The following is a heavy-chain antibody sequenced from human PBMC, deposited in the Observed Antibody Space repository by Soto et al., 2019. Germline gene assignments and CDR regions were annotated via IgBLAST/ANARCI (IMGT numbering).Heavy chain of an antibody. Sequence: ASVKVSCKASGYTFTGYYMHWVRQAPGQGLEWIGWINPNSGGTNYAQKFQGWVTMTRDTSISTAYMKLSRLRSDDTAVYYCARDPCFGELFFDYWGQGTLVTVSS. J-gene: IGHJ4*02. D-gene: IGHD3-10*01. CDR2: INPNSGGT. CDR1: GYTFTGYY. V-gene: IGHV1-2*04. CDR3: ARDPCFGELFFDY.